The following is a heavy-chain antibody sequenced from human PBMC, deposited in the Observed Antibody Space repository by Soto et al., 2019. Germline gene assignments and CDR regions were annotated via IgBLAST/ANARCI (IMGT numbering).Heavy chain of an antibody. V-gene: IGHV3-48*02. D-gene: IGHD3-22*01. J-gene: IGHJ4*02. CDR1: GFTFSSYA. CDR2: ISSSGSSI. Sequence: GGSLRLSCAASGFTFSSYAMNWVRQAPGKGLEWVSYISSSGSSIYYADSVKGRFTVSRDNAKNSLYLQMNSLRDEDTAVYYCARDYYDSSGYWALFDYWGQGTLVTVSS. CDR3: ARDYYDSSGYWALFDY.